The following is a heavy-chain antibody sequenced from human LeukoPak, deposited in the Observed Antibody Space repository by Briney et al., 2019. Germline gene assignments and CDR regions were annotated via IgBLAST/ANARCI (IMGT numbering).Heavy chain of an antibody. Sequence: PSETLSLTCTVSGGSINSTYYWGWIRQPPGRGLEWIGSIYYSGSTFYNPSLQSRVTISVDTSKSQFSLRLTSVTASDTAVYFCARLLWNGEDYWGQGTLVTVSS. CDR1: GGSINSTYY. D-gene: IGHD3-3*01. V-gene: IGHV4-39*01. CDR3: ARLLWNGEDY. CDR2: IYYSGST. J-gene: IGHJ4*02.